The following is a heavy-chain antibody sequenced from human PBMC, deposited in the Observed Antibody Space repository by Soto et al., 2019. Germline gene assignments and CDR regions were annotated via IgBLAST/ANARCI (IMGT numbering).Heavy chain of an antibody. Sequence: GGSLRLSCAASGFTFSSYGMHWVRQAPGKGLEWVAVISDEGSNKYYADSVKGRFTISRDNSKNTLYLQMNSLRAEDTAVYYCAKEHLNFWYYFDYWGQGTLVTVSS. D-gene: IGHD3-3*01. J-gene: IGHJ4*02. CDR3: AKEHLNFWYYFDY. CDR2: ISDEGSNK. CDR1: GFTFSSYG. V-gene: IGHV3-30*18.